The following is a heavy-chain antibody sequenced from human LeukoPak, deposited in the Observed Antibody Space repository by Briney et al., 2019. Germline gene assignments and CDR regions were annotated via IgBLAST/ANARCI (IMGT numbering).Heavy chain of an antibody. J-gene: IGHJ4*02. CDR3: ARDGYDYVWGSYRLQ. CDR1: GYTFTGYY. D-gene: IGHD3-16*02. V-gene: IGHV1-69*05. Sequence: SVKVSCKASGYTFTGYYMHWVRQAPGQGLEWMGGIIPIFGTANYAQKFQGRVTITTDESTSTAYMELSSLRSEDTAVYYCARDGYDYVWGSYRLQWGQGTLVTVSS. CDR2: IIPIFGTA.